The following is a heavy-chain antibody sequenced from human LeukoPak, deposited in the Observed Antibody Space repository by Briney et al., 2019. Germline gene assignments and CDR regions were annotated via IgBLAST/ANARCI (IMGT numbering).Heavy chain of an antibody. CDR2: INHSGST. CDR3: ARRYCSSTSCWKNRGYYFDY. D-gene: IGHD2-2*01. V-gene: IGHV4-34*01. Sequence: PSETLSLTCAVYGGSFSGYYWSWIRQPPGKGLEWIGEINHSGSTNYNPSLKSRVTISVDTSKNQFSLKLSSVTAADTAVYYCARRYCSSTSCWKNRGYYFDYWGQGTLVTVSS. CDR1: GGSFSGYY. J-gene: IGHJ4*02.